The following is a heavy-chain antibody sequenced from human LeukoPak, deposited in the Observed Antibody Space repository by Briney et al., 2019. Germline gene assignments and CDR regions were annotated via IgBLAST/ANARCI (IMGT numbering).Heavy chain of an antibody. CDR2: INPNSGGT. CDR3: ARDKYSSGWYDSSNYYYYMDV. CDR1: GYTFTGYY. J-gene: IGHJ6*03. D-gene: IGHD6-19*01. Sequence: ASVKVSCKASGYTFTGYYMHWVRQAPGQGLEWMGWINPNSGGTNYAQKFQGRVTMTRDTSISTAYMELSRLRSDDTAVYYCARDKYSSGWYDSSNYYYYMDVWGKGTTVTVSS. V-gene: IGHV1-2*02.